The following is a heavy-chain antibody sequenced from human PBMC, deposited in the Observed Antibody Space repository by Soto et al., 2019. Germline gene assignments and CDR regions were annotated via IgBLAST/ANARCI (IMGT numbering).Heavy chain of an antibody. CDR3: AKEGRYSSSSRYFDY. Sequence: GRSLRLSCAASGFTFSSYGMSWVRQAPGKGLEWVSGISGSGGSTYYADSVKGRFTISRDNPKNTLYLQMNSLRAEDTAVYYCAKEGRYSSSSRYFDYWGQGTLVTVSS. CDR2: ISGSGGST. CDR1: GFTFSSYG. J-gene: IGHJ4*02. V-gene: IGHV3-23*01. D-gene: IGHD6-13*01.